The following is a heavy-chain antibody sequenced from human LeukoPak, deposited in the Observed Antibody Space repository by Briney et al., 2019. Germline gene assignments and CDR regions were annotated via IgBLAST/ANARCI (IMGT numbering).Heavy chain of an antibody. CDR2: ISGSGGIT. V-gene: IGHV3-23*01. CDR3: AKEPGSSGWYRDWCFDL. D-gene: IGHD6-19*01. Sequence: GGSLRLSCAASGFTFSNYAMSWVRQAPGKGLEWVSAISGSGGITYYADSVKGRFTISRDNSKNTLYLQMNSLRAEDTAVYYCAKEPGSSGWYRDWCFDLWGRGTLVTVSS. CDR1: GFTFSNYA. J-gene: IGHJ2*01.